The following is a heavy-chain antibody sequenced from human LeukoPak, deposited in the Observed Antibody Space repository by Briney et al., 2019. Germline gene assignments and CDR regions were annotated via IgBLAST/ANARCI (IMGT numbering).Heavy chain of an antibody. CDR2: ISGSGGST. CDR3: AKAPGYSSGWYVQN. J-gene: IGHJ1*01. CDR1: GFTFSIYA. V-gene: IGHV3-23*01. D-gene: IGHD6-19*01. Sequence: GGSLRLSCAASGFTFSIYAMSWVRQAPGKGLEWVSAISGSGGSTYYADSVKGRFTISRDNSKNTLYLQMNSLRAEDTAVYYCAKAPGYSSGWYVQNWGQGTLVTVSS.